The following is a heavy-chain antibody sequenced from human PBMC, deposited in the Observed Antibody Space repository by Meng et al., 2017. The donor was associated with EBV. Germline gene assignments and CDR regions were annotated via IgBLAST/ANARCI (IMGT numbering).Heavy chain of an antibody. CDR3: ASESGRGYTPDY. J-gene: IGHJ4*02. D-gene: IGHD3-10*01. Sequence: QVQVVQSAAGVKKPGSSVKASCKTSGGPFRYYAISWVRQAPGQGLEWLGGFLPRLGAPNYAQKFHGRVKITADESTSTHYMDLSSLRSEDTAIYYCASESGRGYTPDYWGQGTLVTVSS. CDR1: GGPFRYYA. V-gene: IGHV1-69*01. CDR2: FLPRLGAP.